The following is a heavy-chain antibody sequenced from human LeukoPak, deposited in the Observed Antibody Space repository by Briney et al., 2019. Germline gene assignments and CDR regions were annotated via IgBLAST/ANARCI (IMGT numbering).Heavy chain of an antibody. D-gene: IGHD6-13*01. V-gene: IGHV3-66*01. J-gene: IGHJ4*02. CDR3: TREGRSLAAARYYFVY. CDR2: IYRGGGT. CDR1: GFTVSSNY. Sequence: PGGSLRLSCAVSGFTVSSNYMSWVRQAPGKGLEWVSVIYRGGGTYYADSVRGRFTISRDNSNNTVFLQMNSLRAEDTAMYYCTREGRSLAAARYYFVYWGQGTLVTVSS.